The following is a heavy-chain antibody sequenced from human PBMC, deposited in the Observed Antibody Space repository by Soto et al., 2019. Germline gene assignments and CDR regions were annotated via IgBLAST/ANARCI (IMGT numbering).Heavy chain of an antibody. Sequence: GGSLRLSCAASGFTFSSYAMSWVRQAPGKGLEWVSAISGSGGSTYYADSVKGRFTISRDNSKNTLYLQMNSLRAEDTAVYYCSKTARTPLIVVVAADTLFDYWGQGTLVTVSS. CDR3: SKTARTPLIVVVAADTLFDY. D-gene: IGHD2-15*01. CDR2: ISGSGGST. J-gene: IGHJ4*02. V-gene: IGHV3-23*01. CDR1: GFTFSSYA.